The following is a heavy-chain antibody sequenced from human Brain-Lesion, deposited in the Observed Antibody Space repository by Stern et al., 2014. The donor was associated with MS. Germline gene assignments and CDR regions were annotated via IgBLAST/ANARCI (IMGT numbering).Heavy chain of an antibody. CDR3: ASERYTYYDDQRPPGGFDP. J-gene: IGHJ5*02. D-gene: IGHD5-18*01. CDR2: AVVFNGDV. Sequence: QLVESGPEVKKPGTSVKVSCKASGITFSHSAIQGLRQARGQRPEWIGGAVVFNGDVNYAPRFQERVTITRDMSTSTVYMELRSLKSEDTAIYYCASERYTYYDDQRPPGGFDPWGQGTLVTVSS. CDR1: GITFSHSA. V-gene: IGHV1-58*02.